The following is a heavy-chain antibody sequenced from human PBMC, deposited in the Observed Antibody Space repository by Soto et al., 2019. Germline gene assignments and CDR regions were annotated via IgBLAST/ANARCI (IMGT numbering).Heavy chain of an antibody. V-gene: IGHV4-34*01. CDR1: GGSFSGYY. CDR2: INHSGST. J-gene: IGHJ5*02. CDR3: ARPQGVRYHNWFDP. D-gene: IGHD3-9*01. Sequence: SSETLSLTCAVYGGSFSGYYWSWIRQPPGKGLEWIGEINHSGSTNYNPSLKSRVTISVDTSKNQFSLKLSSVTAADTAVYYCARPQGVRYHNWFDPWGQGTLVTVSS.